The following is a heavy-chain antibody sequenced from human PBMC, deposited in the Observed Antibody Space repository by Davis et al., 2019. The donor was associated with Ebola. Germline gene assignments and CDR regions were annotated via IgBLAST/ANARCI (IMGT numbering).Heavy chain of an antibody. CDR1: GYDFSTYW. CDR3: ARRGYCSGTACPWGWFDP. D-gene: IGHD2-2*03. CDR2: IYPGDSHT. V-gene: IGHV5-51*01. Sequence: GESLKISCTGSGYDFSTYWIAWVRQMPGKGLEWMGIIYPGDSHTTYSPSFQGQVTISVDKSISTAYLQWSSLKASDTAIYYCARRGYCSGTACPWGWFDPWGQGTLVTVSS. J-gene: IGHJ5*02.